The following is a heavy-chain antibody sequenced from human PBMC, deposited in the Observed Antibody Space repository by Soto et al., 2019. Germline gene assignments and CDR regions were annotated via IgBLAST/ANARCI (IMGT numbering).Heavy chain of an antibody. J-gene: IGHJ6*02. CDR3: ARVSSSSWNDYYYYYGMDV. CDR2: ISYDGSNK. D-gene: IGHD6-13*01. CDR1: GFTFSSYA. Sequence: GGSLRLSCAASGFTFSSYAMHWVRQAPGKGLEWVAVISYDGSNKYYADSVKGRFTISRDNSKNTLYLQMNSLRAEDTAVYYCARVSSSSWNDYYYYYGMDVWGQGTTVTVSS. V-gene: IGHV3-30-3*01.